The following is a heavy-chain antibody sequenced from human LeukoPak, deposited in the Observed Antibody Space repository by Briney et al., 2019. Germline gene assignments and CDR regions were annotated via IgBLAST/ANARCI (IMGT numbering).Heavy chain of an antibody. Sequence: ASVKVSCKASGYSFPKYGIGWVRQAPGLGLEWLGWISTYNGDTNSEQEFQDRVTMTRDTSTSTAYMELRSLRSDDTAVYYCARDHGSIAAPFDLWGRGTLVTVSS. J-gene: IGHJ2*01. CDR2: ISTYNGDT. D-gene: IGHD6-6*01. CDR1: GYSFPKYG. V-gene: IGHV1-18*01. CDR3: ARDHGSIAAPFDL.